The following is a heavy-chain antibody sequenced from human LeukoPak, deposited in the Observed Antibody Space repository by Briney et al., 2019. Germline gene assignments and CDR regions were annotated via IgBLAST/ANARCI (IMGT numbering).Heavy chain of an antibody. V-gene: IGHV1-8*01. Sequence: ASVKVSCKASGYTFTSYDINWVRQATGQGLEWMGWMNPNSGNTGYAQKFQGRVTMTRNTSISTAYMELSSLRSEDTAVYYCARGSEYYYDSSDKAFDYWGQGTLVTVSS. CDR2: MNPNSGNT. J-gene: IGHJ4*02. D-gene: IGHD3-22*01. CDR1: GYTFTSYD. CDR3: ARGSEYYYDSSDKAFDY.